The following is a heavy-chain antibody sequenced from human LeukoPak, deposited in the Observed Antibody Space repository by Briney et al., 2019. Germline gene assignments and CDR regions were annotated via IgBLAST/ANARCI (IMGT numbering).Heavy chain of an antibody. V-gene: IGHV4-34*01. Sequence: SETLSLTCAVYGGSFSGYYWSWIRQPPGKGLEWIGEINHSGSTNYNPSLKSRVTISVDTSKNQFSLKLSSVTAADTAVYYCARMVRDVNYFDSWGQGILVTVSS. CDR2: INHSGST. CDR3: ARMVRDVNYFDS. CDR1: GGSFSGYY. D-gene: IGHD3-10*01. J-gene: IGHJ4*02.